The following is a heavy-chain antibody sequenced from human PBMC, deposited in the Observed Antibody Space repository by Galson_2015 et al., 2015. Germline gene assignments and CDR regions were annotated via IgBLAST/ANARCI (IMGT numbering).Heavy chain of an antibody. V-gene: IGHV1-69*01. CDR3: ARGKRAVLRFLEWSNAYYYYYYMDV. J-gene: IGHJ6*03. D-gene: IGHD3-3*01. CDR2: IIPIFGTA. CDR1: GGTFSSYA. Sequence: SCKASGGTFSSYAISWVRQAPGQGLEWMGGIIPIFGTANYAQKFQGRVTITADESTSTAYMELSSLRSEDTAVYYCARGKRAVLRFLEWSNAYYYYYYMDVWGKGTTVTVSS.